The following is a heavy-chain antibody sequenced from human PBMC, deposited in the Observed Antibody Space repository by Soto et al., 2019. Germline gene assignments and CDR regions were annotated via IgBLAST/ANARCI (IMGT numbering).Heavy chain of an antibody. Sequence: PGGSLRLSCAASGFTFDSYWMTWVRQAPGKGLEWVAHIKQDGGQTYYVDSVKGRFTISRDNAKTSLYLQMNSLRAEDTSVYFCGGGGNGEGNRTTYYYYGKEVWGQG. CDR2: IKQDGGQT. D-gene: IGHD1-1*01. CDR1: GFTFDSYW. V-gene: IGHV3-7*01. CDR3: GGGGNGEGNRTTYYYYGKEV. J-gene: IGHJ6*02.